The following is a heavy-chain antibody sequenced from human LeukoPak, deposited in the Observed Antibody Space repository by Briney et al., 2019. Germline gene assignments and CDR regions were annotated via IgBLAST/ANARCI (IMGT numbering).Heavy chain of an antibody. CDR2: IYYSGST. Sequence: SETLSLTSTVSGGSISSSSYYWGWIRQPPGKGLEWIGSIYYSGSTYYNPSLKSRVTISVDTSKNQFSLKLSSVTAADTAVYYCARVTMVRGAPSHTRSVRFDPWGQGTLVTVSS. J-gene: IGHJ5*02. CDR3: ARVTMVRGAPSHTRSVRFDP. V-gene: IGHV4-39*01. D-gene: IGHD3-10*01. CDR1: GGSISSSSYY.